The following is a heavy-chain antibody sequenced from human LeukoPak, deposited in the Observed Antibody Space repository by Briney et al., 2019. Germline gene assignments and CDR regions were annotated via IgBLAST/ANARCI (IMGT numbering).Heavy chain of an antibody. Sequence: ASVEVSCKASGYTFTGYYMHWVRQAPGQGLEWMGWINPNSGGTNYAQKFQGRVTMTRDTSISTAYMELSRLRSDDTAVYYCARGSYDILTGYYYYFDYWGQGTLVTVSS. CDR1: GYTFTGYY. J-gene: IGHJ4*02. V-gene: IGHV1-2*02. CDR2: INPNSGGT. CDR3: ARGSYDILTGYYYYFDY. D-gene: IGHD3-9*01.